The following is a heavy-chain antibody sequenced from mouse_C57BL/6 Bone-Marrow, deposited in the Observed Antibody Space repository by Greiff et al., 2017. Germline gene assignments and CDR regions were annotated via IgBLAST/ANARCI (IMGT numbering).Heavy chain of an antibody. V-gene: IGHV1-52*01. CDR1: GYTFTSYW. CDR3: ARSYYGNYFDY. J-gene: IGHJ2*01. CDR2: IDPSDSET. D-gene: IGHD1-1*01. Sequence: QVQLQQPGAELVRPGSSVKLSCKASGYTFTSYWMHWVKQRPIQGLEWIGNIDPSDSETHYNQKFKDKATLTVDTSSSTAYMQLSSLTSEDSAVYYCARSYYGNYFDYWGQGTTLTVSS.